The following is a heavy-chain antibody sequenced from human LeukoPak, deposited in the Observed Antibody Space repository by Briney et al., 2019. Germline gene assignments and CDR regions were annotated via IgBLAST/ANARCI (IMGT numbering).Heavy chain of an antibody. D-gene: IGHD2-2*01. V-gene: IGHV4-34*01. CDR1: GGSISSYY. CDR2: INHSGST. Sequence: PSETLSLTCTVSGGSISSYYWSWIRQPPGKGLEWIGKINHSGSTNYNPSLKSRVTISVDTSKNQFSLKLSSVTAADTAVYYCARGGGYCSSTSCYYYYYMDVWGKGTTVTVSS. J-gene: IGHJ6*03. CDR3: ARGGGYCSSTSCYYYYYMDV.